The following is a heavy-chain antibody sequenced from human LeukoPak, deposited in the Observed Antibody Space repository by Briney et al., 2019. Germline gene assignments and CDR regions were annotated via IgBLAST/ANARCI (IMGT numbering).Heavy chain of an antibody. J-gene: IGHJ4*02. D-gene: IGHD3-22*01. V-gene: IGHV4-59*08. CDR2: IYYSGST. CDR1: GGSISSYY. CDR3: LRGYDSSGYYYYADY. Sequence: PSETLSLTCTVSGGSISSYYWSWIRQPPGKGLEWIGYIYYSGSTYYNPSLKSRVTISVDTSKNQFSLKLSSVTAADTAVYYCLRGYDSSGYYYYADYWGQGALVTVSS.